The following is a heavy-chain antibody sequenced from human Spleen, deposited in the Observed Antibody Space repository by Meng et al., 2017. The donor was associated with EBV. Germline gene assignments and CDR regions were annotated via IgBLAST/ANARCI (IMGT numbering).Heavy chain of an antibody. V-gene: IGHV3-23*04. Sequence: EVLVGESGGDLVQPGGSLRLSCAASGFYFSSFAMSWVRQAPGKGLEWVSGISGSGGSTYYADSVKGRFTISRDNSKKTVYLQMNSLRAEDTAVYYCAKDLVSTPGTWGQGTLVTVSS. CDR1: GFYFSSFA. J-gene: IGHJ5*02. CDR2: ISGSGGST. D-gene: IGHD5/OR15-5a*01. CDR3: AKDLVSTPGT.